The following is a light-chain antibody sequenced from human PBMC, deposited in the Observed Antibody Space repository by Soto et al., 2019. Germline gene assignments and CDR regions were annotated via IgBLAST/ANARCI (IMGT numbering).Light chain of an antibody. CDR3: QQSYSTTWT. CDR2: AAS. Sequence: DIPMTQSPSSLSASVGDEVTITCRASQSISSYLNWYQQKPGKAPKLLIYAASSLQSGVPSRFSGSGSETDFTLTISSLQPEDFATYSCQQSYSTTWTFGQGTKVDIK. CDR1: QSISSY. J-gene: IGKJ1*01. V-gene: IGKV1-39*01.